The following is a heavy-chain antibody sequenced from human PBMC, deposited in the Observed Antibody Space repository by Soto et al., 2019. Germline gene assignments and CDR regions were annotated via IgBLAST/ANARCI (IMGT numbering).Heavy chain of an antibody. CDR2: VSGDGTGT. CDR3: AKDQTQTVRTYSYHGMDV. V-gene: IGHV3-23*01. J-gene: IGHJ6*02. CDR1: GFTFSTYA. D-gene: IGHD4-17*01. Sequence: GGSLRLSCAASGFTFSTYAMSWVRQAPGKGLEWVSLVSGDGTGTHYADSVKGRFTISRDNSKNTLYLQMNSLRVEDTALYYCAKDQTQTVRTYSYHGMDVWGQGTTVTVSS.